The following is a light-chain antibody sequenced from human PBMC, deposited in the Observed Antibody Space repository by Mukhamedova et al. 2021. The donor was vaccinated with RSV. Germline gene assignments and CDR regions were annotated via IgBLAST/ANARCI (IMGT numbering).Light chain of an antibody. CDR2: GAS. J-gene: IGKJ1*01. CDR3: QQSYNTLRWT. V-gene: IGKV1-39*01. Sequence: WYQRRVHGKAPKLLIYGASSLVSGVPSRCSGSGSETDFTLTISSLQLEDFATYYCQQSYNTLRWTCGQGTKV.